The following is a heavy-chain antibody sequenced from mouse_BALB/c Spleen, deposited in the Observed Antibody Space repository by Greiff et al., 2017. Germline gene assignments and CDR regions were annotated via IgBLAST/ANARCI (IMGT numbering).Heavy chain of an antibody. D-gene: IGHD2-4*01. CDR1: GFTFSSYA. Sequence: EVQGVESGGGLVKPGGSLKLSCAASGFTFSSYAMSWVRQTPEKRLEWVASISSGGSTYYPDSVKGRFTISRDNARNILYLQMSSLRSEDTAMYYCAREDDYDGFAYWGQGTLVTVSA. CDR2: ISSGGST. V-gene: IGHV5-6-5*01. CDR3: AREDDYDGFAY. J-gene: IGHJ3*01.